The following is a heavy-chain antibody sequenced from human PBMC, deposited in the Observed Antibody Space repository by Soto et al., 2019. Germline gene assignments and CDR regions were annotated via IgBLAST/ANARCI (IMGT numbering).Heavy chain of an antibody. V-gene: IGHV1-46*03. D-gene: IGHD5-12*01. CDR3: ASGYDQRFDY. CDR1: GYTFTSYY. J-gene: IGHJ4*02. Sequence: QVQLVQSGAEVKKPGASVKVSCKASGYTFTSYYMHWVRQAPVQGLEWMGIINPSGGSTSYAQKFQGRVTITMDTSTSTVYMELSSLRSEDTAVYYWASGYDQRFDYWVQGTLVTVSS. CDR2: INPSGGST.